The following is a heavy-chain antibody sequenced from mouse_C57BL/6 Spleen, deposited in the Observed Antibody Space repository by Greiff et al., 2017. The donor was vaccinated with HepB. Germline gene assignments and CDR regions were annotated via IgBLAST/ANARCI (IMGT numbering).Heavy chain of an antibody. Sequence: QVQLQQSGAELVKPGASVKLSCKASGYTFTSYWMHWVKQRPGQGLEWIGMIHPNSGSTNYNEKFKSKATLTVDKSSSTAYMQLSSLTSEDSAVYYCASYYGNLYAMDYWGQGTSVTVSS. CDR1: GYTFTSYW. V-gene: IGHV1-64*01. CDR3: ASYYGNLYAMDY. D-gene: IGHD2-10*01. J-gene: IGHJ4*01. CDR2: IHPNSGST.